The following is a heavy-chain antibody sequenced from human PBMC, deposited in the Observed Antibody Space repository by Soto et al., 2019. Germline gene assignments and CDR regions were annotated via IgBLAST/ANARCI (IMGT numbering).Heavy chain of an antibody. J-gene: IGHJ3*02. V-gene: IGHV1-24*01. CDR2: FDPEDGET. Sequence: ASVNVSCKXSGYTLTELSMHWVRQAPGKGLEWMGGFDPEDGETIYAQKFQGRVTMTEDTSTDTAYMELSSLRSEDTAVYYCATLVGATFAFDIWGQGTMVTVSS. CDR1: GYTLTELS. CDR3: ATLVGATFAFDI. D-gene: IGHD1-26*01.